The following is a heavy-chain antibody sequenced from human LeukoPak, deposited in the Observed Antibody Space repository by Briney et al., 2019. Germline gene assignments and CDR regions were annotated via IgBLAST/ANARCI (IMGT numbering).Heavy chain of an antibody. J-gene: IGHJ4*02. CDR3: AKDLPDRYSLEY. Sequence: PGGSLRVSCAASGFPFNTYTMNRVRQDPGKGPEWVAFTIYDGSDRCYADSVKGRFTVSRDNPKNTLYLQMNSLRTEDTAVYYCAKDLPDRYSLEYWGQGTMVTVPS. CDR1: GFPFNTYT. V-gene: IGHV3-30*02. CDR2: TIYDGSDR. D-gene: IGHD2-15*01.